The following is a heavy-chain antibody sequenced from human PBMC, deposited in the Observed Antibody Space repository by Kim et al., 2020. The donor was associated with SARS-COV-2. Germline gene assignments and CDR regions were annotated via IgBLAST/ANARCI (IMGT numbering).Heavy chain of an antibody. Sequence: GGSLRLSCAASGFTFSTYAMNWVRQAPGKGLEWVSAISGGGGSTHYADSVKGRFTISRDNSKNTLYLELNSLRAGDTALYYCARVGSGPRVGIAYFGSWGQGALVTVSS. D-gene: IGHD6-13*01. CDR3: ARVGSGPRVGIAYFGS. CDR2: ISGGGGST. CDR1: GFTFSTYA. V-gene: IGHV3-23*01. J-gene: IGHJ4*02.